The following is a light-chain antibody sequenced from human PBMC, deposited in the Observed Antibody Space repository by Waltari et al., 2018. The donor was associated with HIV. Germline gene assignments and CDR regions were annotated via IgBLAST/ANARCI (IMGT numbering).Light chain of an antibody. CDR2: YDS. V-gene: IGLV3-21*04. CDR1: RIGTKS. Sequence: HVLTQPPSVSVAQGKTATITCEGDRIGTKSVHWYQQKSGQAPQLIIYYDSDRPSGIPERFSGSNSGSAATLTISRVEDGDEADYYCEVWDETRNRVVFGGGTKLFAL. CDR3: EVWDETRNRVV. J-gene: IGLJ2*01.